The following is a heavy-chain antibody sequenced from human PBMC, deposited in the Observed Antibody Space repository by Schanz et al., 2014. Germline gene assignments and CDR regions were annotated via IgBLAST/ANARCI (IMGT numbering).Heavy chain of an antibody. D-gene: IGHD4-17*01. CDR2: IWNNGVTK. CDR1: GFTFSSYG. V-gene: IGHV3-33*01. Sequence: VQLLESGGGVVQPGRSLRLSCAASGFTFSSYGIHWFRQPAGKGLEWVAVIWNNGVTKYYADSVRGRFTISRDRFQNTLYLRMSSLRAEDTAVYYCARPRFDYGEVDYWGQGTLVTVSS. CDR3: ARPRFDYGEVDY. J-gene: IGHJ4*02.